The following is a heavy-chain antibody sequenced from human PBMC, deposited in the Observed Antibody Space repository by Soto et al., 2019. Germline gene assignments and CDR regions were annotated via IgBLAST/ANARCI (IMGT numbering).Heavy chain of an antibody. CDR1: GFNFGNYA. CDR2: VNWNSDKV. V-gene: IGHV3-9*01. Sequence: VLLVESGGGLVQPGGSLRLSCAVSGFNFGNYAMHWVRQAPGKGLEWVAAVNWNSDKVAYAGSVLGRFTIFRDSAKNSLHLQMNDLTTEDTAFYYCAKDKGGTPYSIDSWGQGILVTVSS. CDR3: AKDKGGTPYSIDS. D-gene: IGHD2-15*01. J-gene: IGHJ4*02.